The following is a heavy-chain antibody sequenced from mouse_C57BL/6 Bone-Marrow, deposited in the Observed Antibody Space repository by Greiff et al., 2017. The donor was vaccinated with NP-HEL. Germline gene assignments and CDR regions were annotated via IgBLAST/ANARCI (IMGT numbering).Heavy chain of an antibody. CDR3: ARNALAD. Sequence: QVQLQQSGPGLVQPSQSLSITCTVSGFSLTSYGVHWVRQSPGKGLEWLGVIWSGGSTDYNAAFISRLSISKDNTKSQVFFKMNSQQADDTAIYYCARNALADWGKGTLVTVAA. CDR1: GFSLTSYG. V-gene: IGHV2-2*01. CDR2: IWSGGST. J-gene: IGHJ3*01.